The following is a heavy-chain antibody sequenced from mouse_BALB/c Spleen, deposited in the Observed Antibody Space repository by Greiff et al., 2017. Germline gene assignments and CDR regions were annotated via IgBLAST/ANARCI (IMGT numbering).Heavy chain of an antibody. Sequence: VQLKESGAELAKPGASVKMSCKASGYTFTSYWMHWVKQRPGQGLEWIGYINPSTGYTEYNQKFKDKATLTADKSSSTAYMQLSSLTSEDSAVYYCALTTARAYAMDYWGQGTSVTVSS. CDR2: INPSTGYT. J-gene: IGHJ4*01. D-gene: IGHD1-2*01. V-gene: IGHV1-7*01. CDR1: GYTFTSYW. CDR3: ALTTARAYAMDY.